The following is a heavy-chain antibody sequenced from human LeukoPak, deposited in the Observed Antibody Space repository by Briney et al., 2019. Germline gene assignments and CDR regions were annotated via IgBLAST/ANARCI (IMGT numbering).Heavy chain of an antibody. CDR3: ARDGFPVVEDY. V-gene: IGHV3-7*01. Sequence: GGSLRLSCAASGFTYNNYWMTWVRQAPGKGLEWVANMYQDGSEKYYVDSVKGRFTISRDNAKNTLYLQMNSLRAEDSAVYYCARDGFPVVEDYWGQGTLVTVSS. J-gene: IGHJ4*02. CDR2: MYQDGSEK. D-gene: IGHD3-22*01. CDR1: GFTYNNYW.